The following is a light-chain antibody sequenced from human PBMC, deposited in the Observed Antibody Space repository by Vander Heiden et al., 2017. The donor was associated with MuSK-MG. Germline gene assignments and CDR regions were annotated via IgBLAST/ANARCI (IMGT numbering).Light chain of an antibody. CDR2: QGT. CDR1: QLGDKY. J-gene: IGLJ2*01. CDR3: QAWDSTPV. Sequence: SYEVTQPPSVSVSPGQTASITCSGDQLGDKYASWYQQKPGQSPVLVIDQGTKRPAGIPERFSGSNSGNTATLTISGTQAMDEADYYCQAWDSTPVFGGGTKLTVL. V-gene: IGLV3-1*01.